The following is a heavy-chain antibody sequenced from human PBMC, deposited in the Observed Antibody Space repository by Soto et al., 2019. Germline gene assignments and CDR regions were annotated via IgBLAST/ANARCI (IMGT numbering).Heavy chain of an antibody. Sequence: PGGSLRLSCAASGFTFSSYAMHWVRQAPGKGLEWVAVISYDGSNKYYADSVKGRFTISRDNSKNTLYLQMNSLRAEDTAVYYCARDYKPWMKGYCSGGSCQLDYWGQGTLVTSPQ. CDR1: GFTFSSYA. V-gene: IGHV3-30-3*01. J-gene: IGHJ4*02. D-gene: IGHD2-15*01. CDR2: ISYDGSNK. CDR3: ARDYKPWMKGYCSGGSCQLDY.